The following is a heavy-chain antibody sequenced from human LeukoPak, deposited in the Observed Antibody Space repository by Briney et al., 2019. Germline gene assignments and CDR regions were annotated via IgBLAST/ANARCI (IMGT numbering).Heavy chain of an antibody. CDR3: AKGSSSSWYRYYMDV. CDR1: GFTFSSYA. CDR2: ISGTGGTT. D-gene: IGHD6-13*01. J-gene: IGHJ6*03. V-gene: IGHV3-23*01. Sequence: GGSLRLSCAASGFTFSSYAMSWVRQAPGKGLEWVSAISGTGGTTYYADSVKGRFTISRDNSKNTLYLKMNSLRAEDTAIYFCAKGSSSSWYRYYMDVWGKGTTVTISS.